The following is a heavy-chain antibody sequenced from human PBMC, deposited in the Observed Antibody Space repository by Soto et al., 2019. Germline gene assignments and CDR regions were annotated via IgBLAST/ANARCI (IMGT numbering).Heavy chain of an antibody. Sequence: GGSLRLSCAASGFTFRNYAMTWARQAPGKGLEWVSSLLRSGSSAYYADSVRGRFTISSDTSADSLYLQMDNLRAEDTAIYYCAKDAISGDGIWLMDSWGQGTVVTVSS. D-gene: IGHD4-17*01. CDR1: GFTFRNYA. CDR3: AKDAISGDGIWLMDS. J-gene: IGHJ5*02. CDR2: LLRSGSSA. V-gene: IGHV3-23*01.